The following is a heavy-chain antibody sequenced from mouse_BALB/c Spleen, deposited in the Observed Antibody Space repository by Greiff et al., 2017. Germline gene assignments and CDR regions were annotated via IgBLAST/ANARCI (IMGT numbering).Heavy chain of an antibody. V-gene: IGHV1-15*01. Sequence: QVQLQQSGAELVRPGASVTLSCKASGYTFTDYEMHWVKQTPVHGLEWIGAIDPETGGTAYNQKFKGKATLTADKSSSTAYMELRSLTSEDSAVYYCTRNVWYFDVWGAGTTVTVSA. J-gene: IGHJ1*01. CDR2: IDPETGGT. CDR1: GYTFTDYE. CDR3: TRNVWYFDV.